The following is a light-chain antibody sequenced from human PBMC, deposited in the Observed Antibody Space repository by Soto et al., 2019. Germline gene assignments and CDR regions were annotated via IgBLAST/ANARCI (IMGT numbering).Light chain of an antibody. J-gene: IGLJ3*02. CDR3: ASWDDTLNGPV. CDR2: SNN. Sequence: QSAPTQPPSASGTPGQRVTISCSGGSSNLGSNPVNWYQQLPGTAPELLIYSNNLRPSGAPDRFSGSKSGTSASLAINGLQSEDEGVYYCASWDDTLNGPVFGGGTKVTVL. CDR1: SSNLGSNP. V-gene: IGLV1-44*01.